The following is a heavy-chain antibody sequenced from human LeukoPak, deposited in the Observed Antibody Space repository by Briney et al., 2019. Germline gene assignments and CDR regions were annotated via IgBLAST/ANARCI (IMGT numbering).Heavy chain of an antibody. CDR3: TRDRGYGWYVSDH. CDR2: INPNSGST. D-gene: IGHD6-19*01. V-gene: IGHV1-2*02. CDR1: GNNIIDYY. J-gene: IGHJ4*02. Sequence: ASVRVSCKLSGNNIIDYYINWMRQAPGQGLEWMGWINPNSGSTNYAQKFKGRVTMTRDTSISTTYMELNSLRSDDTALYYCTRDRGYGWYVSDHWGQGTLVTVSS.